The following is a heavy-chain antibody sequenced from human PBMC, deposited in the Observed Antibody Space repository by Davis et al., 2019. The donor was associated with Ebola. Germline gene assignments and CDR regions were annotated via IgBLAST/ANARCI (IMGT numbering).Heavy chain of an antibody. Sequence: GESLKISCAASGFTFSSYSMNWVRQAPGKGLEWVSYISSSSSTIYYADSVKGRFTISRDNAKNSLYLQMNSLRDEDTAVYYCARDSMEYSSPSNFDYWGQGTLVTVSS. CDR2: ISSSSSTI. CDR1: GFTFSSYS. V-gene: IGHV3-48*02. D-gene: IGHD6-6*01. J-gene: IGHJ4*02. CDR3: ARDSMEYSSPSNFDY.